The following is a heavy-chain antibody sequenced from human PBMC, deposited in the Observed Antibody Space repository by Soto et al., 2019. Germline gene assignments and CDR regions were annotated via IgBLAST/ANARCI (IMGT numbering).Heavy chain of an antibody. Sequence: SVKVSCKASGGTFSSYAISWERQAPGQGLEWMGGIIPIFGTANYAQKFQGRVTITADESTSTAYMELSSLRSEDTAVYYCARLGNRGGDCYHWGQGTLVTVSS. CDR2: IIPIFGTA. CDR1: GGTFSSYA. D-gene: IGHD2-21*02. V-gene: IGHV1-69*13. CDR3: ARLGNRGGDCYH. J-gene: IGHJ5*02.